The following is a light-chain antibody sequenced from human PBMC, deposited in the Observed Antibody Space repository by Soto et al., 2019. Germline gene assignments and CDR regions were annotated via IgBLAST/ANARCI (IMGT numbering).Light chain of an antibody. CDR1: SSDVGGYNY. Sequence: QSALTQPASVSGSPGQSITISCTGTSSDVGGYNYVSWYQQHPGKAPKFMIYEVSNRLSGVSNRFSGSKSGNTASLTISGLQAEDDADYYCFSYTSSNTLVFGTGTKLTVL. V-gene: IGLV2-14*01. CDR2: EVS. J-gene: IGLJ1*01. CDR3: FSYTSSNTLV.